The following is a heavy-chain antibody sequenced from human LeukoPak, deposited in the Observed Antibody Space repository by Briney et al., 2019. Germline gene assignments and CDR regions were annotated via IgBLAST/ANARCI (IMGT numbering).Heavy chain of an antibody. V-gene: IGHV4-4*07. D-gene: IGHD5-12*01. CDR3: ARAAVDIVATTGDGPHYYYYYYMDV. J-gene: IGHJ6*03. Sequence: SETLSLTCTVSGGSISSYYWSWIRQPAGKGLEWIGRIYTGGSTNYNPSLKSRVTMSVDTSKNQFSLKLSSVTAADTAVYYCARAAVDIVATTGDGPHYYYYYYMDVWGKGTTVTVSS. CDR2: IYTGGST. CDR1: GGSISSYY.